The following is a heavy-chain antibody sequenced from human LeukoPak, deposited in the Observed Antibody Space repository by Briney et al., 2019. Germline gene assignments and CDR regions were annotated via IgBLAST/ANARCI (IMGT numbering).Heavy chain of an antibody. CDR2: IWYDGSDE. CDR3: VRDRITMVRGVRNRFDP. CDR1: GFIFSTYG. D-gene: IGHD3-10*01. J-gene: IGHJ5*02. V-gene: IGHV3-33*01. Sequence: GGSLRLSCAASGFIFSTYGMHWVRQAPGKGLEWVALIWYDGSDEHYADSVKGRFTISRDNSRNTLYLQMNSLRVEDTAVYYCVRDRITMVRGVRNRFDPWGQGTLVTVSS.